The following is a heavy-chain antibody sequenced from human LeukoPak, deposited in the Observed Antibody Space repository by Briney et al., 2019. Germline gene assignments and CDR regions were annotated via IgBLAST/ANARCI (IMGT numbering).Heavy chain of an antibody. CDR1: GFTFDDYA. CDR3: AKGYSSSWYGLPHPYYFDY. Sequence: GRSLRLSCAASGFTFDDYAMHWVRQAPGEGLEWVSGISWNSGSIGYADSVKGRFTISRDNAKNSLYLQMNSLRAEDMALYYCAKGYSSSWYGLPHPYYFDYWGQGTLVTVSS. J-gene: IGHJ4*02. V-gene: IGHV3-9*03. D-gene: IGHD6-13*01. CDR2: ISWNSGSI.